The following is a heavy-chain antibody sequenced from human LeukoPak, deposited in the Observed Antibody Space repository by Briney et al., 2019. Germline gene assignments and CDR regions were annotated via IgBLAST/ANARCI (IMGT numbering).Heavy chain of an antibody. Sequence: PGGSLRLSCAASGFIVSANCGGHSYHRDGTAYYADSVKGRFTISGDKSANTVYLQMNSLRVDDTAMYYCAHSYDFDSSGYHRPTAIWGQGTQVTVSS. V-gene: IGHV3-53*05. CDR2: HRDGTA. CDR3: AHSYDFDSSGYHRPTAI. CDR1: GFIVSANC. J-gene: IGHJ4*02. D-gene: IGHD3-22*01.